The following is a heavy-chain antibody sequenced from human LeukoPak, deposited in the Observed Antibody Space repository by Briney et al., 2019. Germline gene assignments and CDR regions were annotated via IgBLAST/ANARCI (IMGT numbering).Heavy chain of an antibody. V-gene: IGHV3-23*01. Sequence: GGSLRLSCAASGFTFSSYGMSWVRQAPGKGLERVSAISGSGGSTYYADSVKGRFTISRDNSKNTLYLQMNSLRAEDTAVYYCAKGGGYEAQYYYYYLDVWGKGTTVTISS. J-gene: IGHJ6*03. CDR1: GFTFSSYG. CDR2: ISGSGGST. D-gene: IGHD5-12*01. CDR3: AKGGGYEAQYYYYYLDV.